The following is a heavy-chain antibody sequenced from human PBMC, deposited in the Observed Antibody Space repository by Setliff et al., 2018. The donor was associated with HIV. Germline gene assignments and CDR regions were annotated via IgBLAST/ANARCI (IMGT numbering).Heavy chain of an antibody. CDR3: ARNPRPIAAAGFDLDY. J-gene: IGHJ4*02. V-gene: IGHV3-11*04. CDR1: GFTFSDYY. CDR2: SSSSGSYI. Sequence: PGGSLRLSCAASGFTFSDYYMSWVRQAPGKGLEWISYSSSSGSYIYYADSVKGRFAISRDNAKNSIHLQMNSLRAEDTAVYYCARNPRPIAAAGFDLDYWGQGTMVTVSS. D-gene: IGHD6-13*01.